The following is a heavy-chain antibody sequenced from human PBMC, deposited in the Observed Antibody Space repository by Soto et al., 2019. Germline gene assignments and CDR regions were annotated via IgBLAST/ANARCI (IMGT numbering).Heavy chain of an antibody. CDR1: GFTFSSYA. D-gene: IGHD3-9*01. CDR3: AKNVWGITIFGGMDV. V-gene: IGHV3-23*01. Sequence: EVQLLESGGGLVQPGGCLRLSCAASGFTFSSYAMSWVRQAPGKGLEWVSAISGSGGSTYYADSVKGRFTISRDNSKNTLYLQMNSLRAEDTAVYYCAKNVWGITIFGGMDVWGQGTTVTVSS. J-gene: IGHJ6*02. CDR2: ISGSGGST.